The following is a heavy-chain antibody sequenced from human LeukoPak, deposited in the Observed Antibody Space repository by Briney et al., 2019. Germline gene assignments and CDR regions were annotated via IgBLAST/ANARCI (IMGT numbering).Heavy chain of an antibody. Sequence: QPGGSLRLSCAASGFTFSTYWMHWVRQVPGKGLVWVSRISSDGSNTIYADSVKGRFTISRDNANNSLSLQMNSLRGDDAAVYYCARECELPGAYYMDVWGKGTTVTVSS. CDR2: ISSDGSNT. V-gene: IGHV3-74*01. CDR3: ARECELPGAYYMDV. CDR1: GFTFSTYW. J-gene: IGHJ6*03. D-gene: IGHD7-27*01.